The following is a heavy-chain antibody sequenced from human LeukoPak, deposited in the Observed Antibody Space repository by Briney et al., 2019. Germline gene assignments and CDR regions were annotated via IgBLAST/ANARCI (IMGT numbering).Heavy chain of an antibody. D-gene: IGHD3-3*01. CDR3: ARESDVGAFLSGYDH. CDR2: IKQNGSAK. CDR1: GFIFSRHW. V-gene: IGHV3-7*01. Sequence: PGGALRLCCGAHGFIFSRHWVKWVRQAPGKGVEGVANIKQNGSAKYYLDSVKGRFTISRHNANNSLYLQMSSLRAEDTAVYYCARESDVGAFLSGYDHWGQGTLVTVSS. J-gene: IGHJ4*02.